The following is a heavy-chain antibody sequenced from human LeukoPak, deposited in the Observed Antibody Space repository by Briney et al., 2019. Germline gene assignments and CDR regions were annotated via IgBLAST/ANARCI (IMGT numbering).Heavy chain of an antibody. CDR3: WAGYYVGSDWYFDL. V-gene: IGHV3-21*01. Sequence: GGSLRLSCAASGFTISSYSMNWVRQALGKGLEWVSSISSSSSYIYYADSVKGRFTISRDNAKNSLYLQMNSLRAEDTAVYYAWAGYYVGSDWYFDLWGRGTLVTVSS. CDR1: GFTISSYS. D-gene: IGHD3/OR15-3a*01. CDR2: ISSSSSYI. J-gene: IGHJ2*01.